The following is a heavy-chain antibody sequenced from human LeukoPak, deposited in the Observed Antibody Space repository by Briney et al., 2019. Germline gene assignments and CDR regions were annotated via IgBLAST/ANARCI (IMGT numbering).Heavy chain of an antibody. Sequence: GSLRLSCAASGFTFSSYSMNWVRQAPGKGLEWVSYISSSSSTIYYADSVKGRFTISRDNAKNSLYLQMNSLRAEDTAVYYCARSLGKFGYYYMDVWGKGTTVTVSS. J-gene: IGHJ6*03. CDR2: ISSSSSTI. V-gene: IGHV3-48*01. D-gene: IGHD3-10*01. CDR3: ARSLGKFGYYYMDV. CDR1: GFTFSSYS.